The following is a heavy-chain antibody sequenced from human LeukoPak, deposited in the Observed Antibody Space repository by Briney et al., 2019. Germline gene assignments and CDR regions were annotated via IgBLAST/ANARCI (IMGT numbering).Heavy chain of an antibody. Sequence: GGSLRLSCASSGFTFDDYARHGARQAPGKGLEWVSSISWNSGTRRYADSVKGRFTISRDNAKNSLYLQMNGLRAEDTALYYCAKASGGYCSSISCYHFDYWGQGILVTVSS. J-gene: IGHJ4*02. CDR1: GFTFDDYA. D-gene: IGHD2-2*03. V-gene: IGHV3-9*01. CDR3: AKASGGYCSSISCYHFDY. CDR2: ISWNSGTR.